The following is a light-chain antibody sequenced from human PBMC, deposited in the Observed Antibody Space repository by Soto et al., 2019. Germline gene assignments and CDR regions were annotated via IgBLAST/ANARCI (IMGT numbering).Light chain of an antibody. J-gene: IGKJ1*01. CDR3: HQYNNWWT. CDR2: GAS. V-gene: IGKV3-15*01. Sequence: EIVMTQSPATLSVSPGERATLSCRASQSVSSNLAWYQQKPGQAPSLLIYGASNRATGIPARFSGSGSGTEFTLTISSLHSEDFAVYYCHQYNNWWTLGQVTKVEIK. CDR1: QSVSSN.